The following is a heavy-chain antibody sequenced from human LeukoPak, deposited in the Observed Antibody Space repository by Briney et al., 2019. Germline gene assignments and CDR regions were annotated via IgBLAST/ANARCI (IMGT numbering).Heavy chain of an antibody. CDR3: ARDLGSVTSGGSCYFDY. Sequence: SETLSLTCTVSGGSISSYYWSWIRQSPGKGLEWIGNFYSTESTYYNPSLKSRVTISVDTSKNQFSLKLSSVTAADTAVYYCARDLGSVTSGGSCYFDYWGQGTLVTVSS. J-gene: IGHJ4*02. CDR2: FYSTEST. CDR1: GGSISSYY. V-gene: IGHV4-59*12. D-gene: IGHD2-15*01.